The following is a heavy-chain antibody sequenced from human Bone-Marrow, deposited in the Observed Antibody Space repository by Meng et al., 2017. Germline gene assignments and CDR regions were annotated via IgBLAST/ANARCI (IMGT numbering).Heavy chain of an antibody. V-gene: IGHV3-21*04. D-gene: IGHD1-26*01. CDR3: ATGETRYWFDP. Sequence: VQLVESGGGLVKPGGSLRLSCAASGFTFSSYSMNWVRQAPGKGLEWVSSISSSSSYIYYADSVKGRFTISKDNSKNTLYLQMNNLRAEDTAVYYCATGETRYWFDPWGQGTLVTVSS. CDR1: GFTFSSYS. CDR2: ISSSSSYI. J-gene: IGHJ5*02.